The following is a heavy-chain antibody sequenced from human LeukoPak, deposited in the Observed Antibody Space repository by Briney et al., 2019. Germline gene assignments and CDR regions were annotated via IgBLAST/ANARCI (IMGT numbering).Heavy chain of an antibody. CDR2: ISYDGSNK. V-gene: IGHV3-30-3*01. CDR3: ARRLNLVGMVRGWYFDF. Sequence: GRSLRLSCAASGFTFSSYAMHWVRQAPGKGLEWVAVISYDGSNKYYADSVKGRFTISRDNSKNTLYLQMNSLRAEDTAVYYCARRLNLVGMVRGWYFDFWGRGTLVTVSS. J-gene: IGHJ2*01. CDR1: GFTFSSYA. D-gene: IGHD1-26*01.